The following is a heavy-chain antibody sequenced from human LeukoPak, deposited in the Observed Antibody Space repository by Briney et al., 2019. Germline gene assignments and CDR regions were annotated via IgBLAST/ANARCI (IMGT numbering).Heavy chain of an antibody. CDR2: IKQDGSEK. CDR3: AREPGYSYGTGDAFDI. Sequence: GSLRLSCAASGFTFSSYWMSWVRQAPGKGLEWVANIKQDGSEKYYVDSVKGRFTISRDNAKNSLYLQMNSLRAEDTAVYYCAREPGYSYGTGDAFDIWGQGTMVTVSS. D-gene: IGHD5-18*01. J-gene: IGHJ3*02. CDR1: GFTFSSYW. V-gene: IGHV3-7*01.